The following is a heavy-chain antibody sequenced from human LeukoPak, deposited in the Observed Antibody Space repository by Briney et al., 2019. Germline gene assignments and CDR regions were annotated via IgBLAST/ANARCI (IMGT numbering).Heavy chain of an antibody. CDR1: GYTFTSYG. D-gene: IGHD2-2*01. Sequence: GASVKVSCKASGYTFTSYGISWVRQAPGQGLEWMGWISAYNGNTNYAQKLQGRVTMTTDTSTSTAYMELRSLRSDDTAVYYCARDAGYWRSTSCYGQRGYYYYYYMDVWGKGTTVTVSS. V-gene: IGHV1-18*01. CDR2: ISAYNGNT. CDR3: ARDAGYWRSTSCYGQRGYYYYYYMDV. J-gene: IGHJ6*03.